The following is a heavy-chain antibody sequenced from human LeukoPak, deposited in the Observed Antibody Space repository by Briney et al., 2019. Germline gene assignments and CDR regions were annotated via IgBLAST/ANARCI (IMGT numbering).Heavy chain of an antibody. J-gene: IGHJ4*02. CDR3: ARSERGYSYGWYDY. CDR1: GGAISGYY. CDR2: IDYSGDT. D-gene: IGHD5-18*01. Sequence: PSETLSLTCTVSGGAISGYYWSWIRQPPGKALEWIAYIDYSGDTNSNPSLKSRVTMSVDSSKNQFSLKLTSMTPADTAVYYCARSERGYSYGWYDYWGQGTLVTVSS. V-gene: IGHV4-59*01.